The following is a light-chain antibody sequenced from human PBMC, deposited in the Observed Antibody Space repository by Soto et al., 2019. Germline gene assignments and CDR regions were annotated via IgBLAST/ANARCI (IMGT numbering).Light chain of an antibody. CDR3: RLPDSLLYE. CDR2: AAS. J-gene: IGKJ2*01. V-gene: IGKV1-9*01. Sequence: AVEGKSVNLGGRASKNIAKYLNWYLQKSGKAPKLLIYAASTLQSGVPSRFSGSGSGTEFSQIIGLGKPAEFLSQYRRLPDSLLYEFAEGTKVDIK. CDR1: KNIAKY.